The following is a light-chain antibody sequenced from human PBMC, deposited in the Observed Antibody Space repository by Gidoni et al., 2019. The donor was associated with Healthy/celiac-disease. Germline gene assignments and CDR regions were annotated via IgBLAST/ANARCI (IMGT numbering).Light chain of an antibody. J-gene: IGLJ3*02. Sequence: QSALTQPASVSGSPGQSITIACTGTSSDVVGYKYVSWYQQYPGKAPKLMIYEVSNRPPGVPDRFSGSKSGNTAYLTISGLQAEEEADYYCSSYTSSSPWVFGGGTKLTVL. V-gene: IGLV2-14*01. CDR3: SSYTSSSPWV. CDR1: SSDVVGYKY. CDR2: EVS.